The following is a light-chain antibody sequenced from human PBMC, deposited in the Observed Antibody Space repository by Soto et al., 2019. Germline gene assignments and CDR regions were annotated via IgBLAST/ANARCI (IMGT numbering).Light chain of an antibody. CDR1: QSVSSNY. V-gene: IGKV3-20*01. J-gene: IGKJ1*01. Sequence: EIVMTQSPATLSVSPGERATLSCRASQSVSSNYVAWFHQKPGQAPRLLIYGASSRATGVPDRFSASGSGTDFTLTISDVQPEDFAVYYCQQYGSSPTTFGQGTKVDIK. CDR3: QQYGSSPTT. CDR2: GAS.